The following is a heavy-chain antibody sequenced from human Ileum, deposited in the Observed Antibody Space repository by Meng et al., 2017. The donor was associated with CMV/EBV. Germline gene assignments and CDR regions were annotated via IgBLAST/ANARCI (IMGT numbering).Heavy chain of an antibody. J-gene: IGHJ5*02. CDR3: VKVVVGSGTNWFDP. Sequence: GGSLRLSFAASGFRFSDYAMHWVRQAPDKGLEWVAFIRYDGSHTLYADSVKGRFTISRDNSKNTLNLQMNSLRPEDTAVYYCVKVVVGSGTNWFDPWGQGTLVTAPQ. CDR1: GFRFSDYA. D-gene: IGHD3-10*01. V-gene: IGHV3-30*02. CDR2: IRYDGSHT.